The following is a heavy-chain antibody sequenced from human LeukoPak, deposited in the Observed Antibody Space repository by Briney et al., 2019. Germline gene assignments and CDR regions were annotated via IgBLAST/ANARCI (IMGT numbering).Heavy chain of an antibody. CDR3: ARGITIFGVVNDAFDI. CDR1: GFTFSSYI. V-gene: IGHV3-48*02. CDR2: ISSSSSPI. J-gene: IGHJ3*02. Sequence: GGSLRLSCAASGFTFSSYIMNWVRQAPGKGLEWVSYISSSSSPIYYADSVKGRFTISRDNAKNSLYLQMNSLRDEDTAVYYCARGITIFGVVNDAFDIWGQGTMVTVSS. D-gene: IGHD3-3*01.